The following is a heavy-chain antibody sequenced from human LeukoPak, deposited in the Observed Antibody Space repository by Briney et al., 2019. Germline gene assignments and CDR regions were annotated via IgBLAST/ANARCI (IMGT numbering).Heavy chain of an antibody. CDR1: GYTFTGYY. CDR3: ARGGDDGPHDAFDI. Sequence: ASVKVSCKASGYTFTGYYIHWVRQAPGQGLEWMGWINSNTGSTNYAQKFQGRVTMTRDTSISTAYMELSRLRSDDTAVYYCARGGDDGPHDAFDIWGQGTMVTVSS. J-gene: IGHJ3*02. CDR2: INSNTGST. V-gene: IGHV1-2*02. D-gene: IGHD3-16*01.